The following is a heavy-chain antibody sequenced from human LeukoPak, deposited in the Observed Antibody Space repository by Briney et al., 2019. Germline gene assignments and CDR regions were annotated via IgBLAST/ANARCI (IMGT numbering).Heavy chain of an antibody. J-gene: IGHJ4*02. CDR3: ARGPPNWGYDY. Sequence: ASVKVSCKASGYTFTTYDINWVRQATGQRPEWMGWMSPNSGDTGYAQKFQDRVTMTRNTSISTAYMELSSLRSDDTAVYYCARGPPNWGYDYWGPGTLVTVSS. CDR1: GYTFTTYD. V-gene: IGHV1-8*01. D-gene: IGHD7-27*01. CDR2: MSPNSGDT.